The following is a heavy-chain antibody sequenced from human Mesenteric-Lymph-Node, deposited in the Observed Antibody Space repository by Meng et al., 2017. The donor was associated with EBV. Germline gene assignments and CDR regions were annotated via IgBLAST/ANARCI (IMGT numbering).Heavy chain of an antibody. CDR1: GASFTDYY. CDR2: IIYSGRT. D-gene: IGHD5-12*01. V-gene: IGHV4-34*12. J-gene: IGHJ4*02. Sequence: QVQLQQWGAGLLKPSETLSLNCAVSGASFTDYYWTWVRQAPGEGLEWIGEIIYSGRTNYNPSLESRVTMSLDPSKNHVSLKLTFVTAADTAVYYCARHEALVATITGYFDLCGQVTLVTVSS. CDR3: ARHEALVATITGYFDL.